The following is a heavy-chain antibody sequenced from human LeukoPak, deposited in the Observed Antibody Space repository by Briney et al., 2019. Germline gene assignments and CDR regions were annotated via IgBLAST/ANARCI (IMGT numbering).Heavy chain of an antibody. J-gene: IGHJ2*01. V-gene: IGHV4-34*01. Sequence: SETLSLTCAVYGGSFSGYYWSWIRQPPGKGLEWIGEINHSGSTNYNPSLKSRVTISVDTSKNQFSLKLSSVTAADTAVYYCARDQHLGDYIWGSYRWGYFDLWGRGTLVTVSS. D-gene: IGHD3-16*02. CDR2: INHSGST. CDR3: ARDQHLGDYIWGSYRWGYFDL. CDR1: GGSFSGYY.